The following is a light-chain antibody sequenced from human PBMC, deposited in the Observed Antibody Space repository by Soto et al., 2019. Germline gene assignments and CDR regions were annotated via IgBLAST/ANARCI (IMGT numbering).Light chain of an antibody. V-gene: IGKV1-5*03. CDR3: QHYSAFSET. CDR2: KAS. CDR1: QSIGDL. J-gene: IGKJ1*01. Sequence: DIQMTQSPSTLSASVQDRVTITCRASQSIGDLLAWYQQKPGEAPKLLIYKASYLESGVPSRFSGSGSVTEFTLTISSLQPDDLATYYCQHYSAFSETFGQGTKVDIK.